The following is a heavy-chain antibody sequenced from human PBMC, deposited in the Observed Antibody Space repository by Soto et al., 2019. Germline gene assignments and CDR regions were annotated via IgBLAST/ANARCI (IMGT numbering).Heavy chain of an antibody. CDR2: ISYDGSNK. Sequence: QVQLVESGGGVVQPGRSLRLSCAASGFTFSSYAMHLVRQEPGKGLEWVAVISYDGSNKYYADSVKGRFTISRDNSKNTLYLQMNSLRAEDTALYYCASDFGESNYWGQGTMVTVSS. J-gene: IGHJ4*02. CDR1: GFTFSSYA. D-gene: IGHD3-10*01. V-gene: IGHV3-30-3*01. CDR3: ASDFGESNY.